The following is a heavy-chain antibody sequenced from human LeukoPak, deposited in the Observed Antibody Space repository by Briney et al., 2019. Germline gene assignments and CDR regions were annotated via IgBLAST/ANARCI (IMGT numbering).Heavy chain of an antibody. CDR1: RCSFTTYW. CDR3: ARLGMVRGVNYYYGMDV. CDR2: IYPGDSDT. V-gene: IGHV5-51*01. D-gene: IGHD3-10*01. Sequence: GESLKISCKGSRCSFTTYWIGWVRQMPGKGLEWMGIIYPGDSDTRYSPSFQGQVTISADKSISTAYLQWSSLKASDTAMYYCARLGMVRGVNYYYGMDVWGQGTTVTVSS. J-gene: IGHJ6*02.